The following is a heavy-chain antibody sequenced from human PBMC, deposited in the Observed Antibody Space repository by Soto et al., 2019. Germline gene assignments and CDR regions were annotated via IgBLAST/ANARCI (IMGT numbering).Heavy chain of an antibody. CDR1: GGSFSGYY. CDR2: INHSGST. D-gene: IGHD2-15*01. Sequence: SETLSLTCAVYGGSFSGYYWSWIRQPPGKGLEWIGEINHSGSTNYNPSLKSRVTISVDTSKNQFSLKLSSVTAADTAVYYCARGLPSDIVVVVAAEPSFDYWGQGTLVTVSS. V-gene: IGHV4-34*01. J-gene: IGHJ4*02. CDR3: ARGLPSDIVVVVAAEPSFDY.